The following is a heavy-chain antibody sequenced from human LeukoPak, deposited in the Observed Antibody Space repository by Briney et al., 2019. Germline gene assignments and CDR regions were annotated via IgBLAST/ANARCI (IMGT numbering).Heavy chain of an antibody. D-gene: IGHD3-22*01. J-gene: IGHJ3*02. CDR2: ISSDGTII. CDR1: GFTFRDYF. V-gene: IGHV3-11*01. CDR3: ARGGLGYFAFDI. Sequence: GGSLRLSCAASGFTFRDYFMNWIRQAPGKGLEWVSYISSDGTIIYYADSVKGRFTISRDNAKNSLFLQMNSLRAEDTAVYYCARGGLGYFAFDIWGQGTMVTVSS.